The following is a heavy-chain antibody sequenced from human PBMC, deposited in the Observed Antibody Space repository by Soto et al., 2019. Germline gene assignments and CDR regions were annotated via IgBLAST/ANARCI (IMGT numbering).Heavy chain of an antibody. CDR3: ACGGVVVETDNFDP. CDR1: GFTFSSYA. D-gene: IGHD2-15*01. Sequence: EVQLLESGGGLVQPGGSLRLSCAASGFTFSSYAMNWVRQSPGKGLEWVSSISAGSASTYYADSVKGRFTISRDNSKNTLYLQMNSLRVEDTAIYYCACGGVVVETDNFDPWGQGTLVTVSS. J-gene: IGHJ5*02. CDR2: ISAGSAST. V-gene: IGHV3-23*01.